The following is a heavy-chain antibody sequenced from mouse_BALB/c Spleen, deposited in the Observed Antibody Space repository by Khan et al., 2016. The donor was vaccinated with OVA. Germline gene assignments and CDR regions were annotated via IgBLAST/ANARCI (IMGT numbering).Heavy chain of an antibody. J-gene: IGHJ2*01. CDR2: ISYSGVT. CDR3: ARGKYYGYYFDY. Sequence: EVQLQESGPGLVKPSQSLSLTCTVTGYSITSGYAWNWIRQFPGNQLEWMGYISYSGVTSYNPSLKSRISITLDTSKNQFFMQLHSVTTEDTATYCCARGKYYGYYFDYWGQGTTLTVSS. D-gene: IGHD1-1*01. V-gene: IGHV3-2*02. CDR1: GYSITSGYA.